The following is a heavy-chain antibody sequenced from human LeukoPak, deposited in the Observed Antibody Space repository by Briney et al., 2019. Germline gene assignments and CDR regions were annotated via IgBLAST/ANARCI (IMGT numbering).Heavy chain of an antibody. CDR3: ARAIRSPYDFWSGYYDQIDY. CDR2: IYYSGST. Sequence: SETLSLTCAVYGGSFSGYYWSWIRQPPGKGLEWIGSIYYSGSTYYNPSLKSRVTISVDTSKNQSSLKLSSVTAADTAVYYCARAIRSPYDFWSGYYDQIDYWGQGTLVTVSS. CDR1: GGSFSGYY. D-gene: IGHD3-3*01. V-gene: IGHV4-34*01. J-gene: IGHJ4*02.